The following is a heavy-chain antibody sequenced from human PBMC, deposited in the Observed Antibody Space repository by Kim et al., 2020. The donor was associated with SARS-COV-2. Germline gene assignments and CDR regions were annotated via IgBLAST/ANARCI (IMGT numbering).Heavy chain of an antibody. V-gene: IGHV4-34*01. CDR1: GGSFSGYY. D-gene: IGHD2-2*02. Sequence: ETLSLTCAVYGGSFSGYYWSWIRQPPGKGLEWIGEINHSGSTNYNPSLRSRVTISVDTSKNQFSLTLSSVTALATAVYYCARSRRYPGYWGQGSLVT. J-gene: IGHJ4*02. CDR3: ARSRRYPGY. CDR2: INHSGST.